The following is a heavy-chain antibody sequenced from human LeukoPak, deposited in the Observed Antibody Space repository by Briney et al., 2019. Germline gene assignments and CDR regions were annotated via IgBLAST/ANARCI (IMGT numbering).Heavy chain of an antibody. Sequence: PGGSLRLSCAASGFTFSSYGMHWVRQAPGKGLEWVAVISYDGSNKYYADSVKGRFTISRDNSKNTLYLQMDSLRAEDTAVYYCARDQSYYGMDVWGQGTTVTVSS. J-gene: IGHJ6*02. CDR1: GFTFSSYG. V-gene: IGHV3-30*03. CDR2: ISYDGSNK. CDR3: ARDQSYYGMDV.